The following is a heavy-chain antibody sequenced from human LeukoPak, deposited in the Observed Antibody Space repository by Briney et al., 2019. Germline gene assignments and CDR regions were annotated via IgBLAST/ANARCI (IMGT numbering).Heavy chain of an antibody. D-gene: IGHD3-10*01. CDR3: AGELFGDDAFDI. J-gene: IGHJ3*02. Sequence: PGGSLRLSCAASGFTVSSDYMSWVRQAPGKGLEWVSVIYSGGSTYYADSVKGRFTISRDNSKNTLYLQTNSLRAEDTAVYYCAGELFGDDAFDIWGQGTMVTVSS. V-gene: IGHV3-66*01. CDR1: GFTVSSDY. CDR2: IYSGGST.